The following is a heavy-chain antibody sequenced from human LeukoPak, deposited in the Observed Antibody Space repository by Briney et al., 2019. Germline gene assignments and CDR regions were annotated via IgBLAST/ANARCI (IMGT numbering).Heavy chain of an antibody. V-gene: IGHV4-34*01. Sequence: SETLSLTCAVYGGSFSGYYWSWIRQPPGKGLEWIGEINHSGSTNYNPSLKSRVTISVDTSKNQFSLKLSSVTAADTAVYYCARRSLIVGATGVDYWGQGTLVTVSS. J-gene: IGHJ4*02. CDR2: INHSGST. CDR3: ARRSLIVGATGVDY. D-gene: IGHD1-26*01. CDR1: GGSFSGYY.